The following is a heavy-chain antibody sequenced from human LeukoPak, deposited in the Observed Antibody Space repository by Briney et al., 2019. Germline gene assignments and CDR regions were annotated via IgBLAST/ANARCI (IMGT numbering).Heavy chain of an antibody. Sequence: PGGSLRLSCTASGFTFSDYYMSWIRQAPGKGLEWVSYISSSGSTIYYADSVKGRFTISRDNAKNSLYLQMNSLRAEDTAVYYCARAIYSSGWGYYFDYWGQGTLVTVSS. CDR2: ISSSGSTI. CDR3: ARAIYSSGWGYYFDY. CDR1: GFTFSDYY. J-gene: IGHJ4*02. V-gene: IGHV3-11*04. D-gene: IGHD6-19*01.